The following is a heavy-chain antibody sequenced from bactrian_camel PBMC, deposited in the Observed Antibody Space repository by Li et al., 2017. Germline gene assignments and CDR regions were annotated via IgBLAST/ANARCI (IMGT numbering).Heavy chain of an antibody. V-gene: IGHV3S53*01. CDR1: GNIDSSIV. CDR3: AARPYYCTTPFRYEYDY. CDR2: LASDGST. J-gene: IGHJ4*01. Sequence: VQLVESGGGSVQAGGSLTLSCAASGNIDSSIVMAWFRLAPGKEREGVVALASDGSTWYADSVKGRFTISKDDLKDSLYLQMNSLKPEDTAMYYCAARPYYCTTPFRYEYDYWGQGTQVTV. D-gene: IGHD2*01.